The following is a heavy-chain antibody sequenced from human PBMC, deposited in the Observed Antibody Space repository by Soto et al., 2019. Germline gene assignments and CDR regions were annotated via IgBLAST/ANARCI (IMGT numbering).Heavy chain of an antibody. Sequence: QLQLQESGSGLVKPSQTRSLTCAVSGGSISSGGYSWNWIRQPPGKGLEWIGYIYHSGSTYYNPSLKSRVTVSVDKSKNQFSLKLSSVTAADTAVYYCARDDLYGGWFDPWGQGTLVTVSS. CDR3: ARDDLYGGWFDP. V-gene: IGHV4-30-2*01. CDR1: GGSISSGGYS. CDR2: IYHSGST. D-gene: IGHD4-17*01. J-gene: IGHJ5*02.